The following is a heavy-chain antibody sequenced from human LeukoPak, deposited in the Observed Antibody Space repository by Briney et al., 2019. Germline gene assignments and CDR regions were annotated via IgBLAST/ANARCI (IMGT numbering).Heavy chain of an antibody. CDR2: ITASGTAM. D-gene: IGHD2-21*02. CDR1: GFTFSSYS. J-gene: IGHJ3*02. V-gene: IGHV3-48*01. Sequence: GGSLRLSCAASGFTFSSYSMNWVRQAPGKGLEWVSHITASGTAMFYADSVKGRFTISRDNAKNTLYLQMNSLRAEDTAVYYCAAHGVVVTDAFDIWGQGTMVTVSS. CDR3: AAHGVVVTDAFDI.